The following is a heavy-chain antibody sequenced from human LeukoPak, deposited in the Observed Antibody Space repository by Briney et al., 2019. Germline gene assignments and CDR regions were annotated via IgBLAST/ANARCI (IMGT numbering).Heavy chain of an antibody. V-gene: IGHV1-8*02. CDR2: MNSNDGNT. CDR3: ARGSSGYYYVPDY. CDR1: GYTFTGYY. D-gene: IGHD3-22*01. Sequence: ASVKVSCKASGYTFTGYYMHWVRQATGQGLEYMGWMNSNDGNTAYAQKFQGRVTMTRDTSTSTAYMELGSLTSDDTAVYYCARGSSGYYYVPDYWGQGTLVTVSS. J-gene: IGHJ4*02.